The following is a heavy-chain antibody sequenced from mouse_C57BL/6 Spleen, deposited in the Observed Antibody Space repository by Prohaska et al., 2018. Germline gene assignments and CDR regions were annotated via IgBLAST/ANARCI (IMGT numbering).Heavy chain of an antibody. Sequence: GAELVKPGASVKISCKASGYAFSSYWMNWVKQRPGKGLEWIGQIYPGDGDTNYNGKSKGKATLTADKSSSTAYMQLSSLTSEDSAVYFCARGDYGSSYSFAYWGQGTLVTVSA. CDR1: GYAFSSYW. J-gene: IGHJ3*01. D-gene: IGHD1-1*01. V-gene: IGHV1-80*01. CDR3: ARGDYGSSYSFAY. CDR2: IYPGDGDT.